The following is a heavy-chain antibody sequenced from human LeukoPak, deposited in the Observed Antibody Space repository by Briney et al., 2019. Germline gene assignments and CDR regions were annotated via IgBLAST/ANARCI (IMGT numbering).Heavy chain of an antibody. Sequence: ASVKVSCKASGYSFTGNYMHWVRQAPGQRLEWMGWINPNSGGTNYAQKFQGRVTMTRDTSINTAYMELSRLKSDDTAVYYCARTFLIAAAGNFDYWGQGTLVTVSS. D-gene: IGHD6-13*01. J-gene: IGHJ4*02. V-gene: IGHV1-2*02. CDR2: INPNSGGT. CDR1: GYSFTGNY. CDR3: ARTFLIAAAGNFDY.